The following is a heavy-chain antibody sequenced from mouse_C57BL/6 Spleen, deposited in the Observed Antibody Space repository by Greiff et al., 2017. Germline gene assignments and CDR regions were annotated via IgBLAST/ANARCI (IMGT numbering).Heavy chain of an antibody. Sequence: EVQLVESGGGLVQPGGSLKLSCAASGFTFSDYYMYWVRQTPEKRLEWVAYISNGGGSTYYPDTVKGRFTISRENAKNTLYLQMSRLKSEDTAMYDCARGDDGYWYFDVWGTGTTVTVSS. D-gene: IGHD2-3*01. V-gene: IGHV5-12*01. CDR1: GFTFSDYY. CDR3: ARGDDGYWYFDV. CDR2: ISNGGGST. J-gene: IGHJ1*03.